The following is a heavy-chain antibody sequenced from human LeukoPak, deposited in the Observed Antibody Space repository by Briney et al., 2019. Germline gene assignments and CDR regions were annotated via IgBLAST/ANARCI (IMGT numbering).Heavy chain of an antibody. CDR3: ARGLSSGSQGY. V-gene: IGHV3-74*01. D-gene: IGHD6-19*01. J-gene: IGHJ4*02. CDR2: INSDGSSI. CDR1: GFIFSSYW. Sequence: GGSLRLSCAAYGFIFSSYWMQWVRQAPGKGLVWVSRINSDGSSISYADSVKGRFTIPRDNAKNTLYLQMNSLRAEDTAVYYCARGLSSGSQGYWGQGTLVSVSS.